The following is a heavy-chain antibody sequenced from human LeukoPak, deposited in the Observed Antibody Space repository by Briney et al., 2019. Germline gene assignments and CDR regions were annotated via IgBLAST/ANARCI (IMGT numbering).Heavy chain of an antibody. D-gene: IGHD6-13*01. Sequence: GGSLRLSCAASGFIFTDYWMNWVRQAPGKGLVWVSHINNDGTNTTYADSVKGRFTISRDNAKSTLYLQMNSLRAEDTAVYYCTRGGSSRYTITSWGQGTPVTVSS. CDR3: TRGGSSRYTITS. CDR2: INNDGTNT. CDR1: GFIFTDYW. V-gene: IGHV3-74*01. J-gene: IGHJ5*02.